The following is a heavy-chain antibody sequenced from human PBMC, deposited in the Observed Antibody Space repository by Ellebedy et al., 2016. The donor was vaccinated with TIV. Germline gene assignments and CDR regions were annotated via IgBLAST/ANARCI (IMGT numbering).Heavy chain of an antibody. D-gene: IGHD2-21*02. V-gene: IGHV1-18*01. CDR2: ISTYNGKT. CDR3: ARVSAVTAHFEH. J-gene: IGHJ4*02. Sequence: AASVKVSCKASGYRFDSYALSWAREVPGQGLEWMGWISTYNGKTNYAQNFQGRVTLTTDTSTSTAYMALRSLTSDDTAVYFCARVSAVTAHFEHWGQGSLVIVSS. CDR1: GYRFDSYA.